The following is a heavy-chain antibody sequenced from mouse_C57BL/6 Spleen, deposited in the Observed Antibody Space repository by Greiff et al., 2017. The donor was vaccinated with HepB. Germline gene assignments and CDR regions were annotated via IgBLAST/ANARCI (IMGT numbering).Heavy chain of an antibody. CDR2: IDPNSGGT. Sequence: QVQLQQSGAELVKPGASVKLSCKASGYTFTSYWMHWVKQRPGRGLEWIGRIDPNSGGTKYNEKFKSKATLTVDKPSSTAYMQLSSLPSEDSAVYYWGKGERQGGQFDQWGQGTPLTGSS. CDR1: GYTFTSYW. J-gene: IGHJ2*01. D-gene: IGHD1-2*01. CDR3: GKGERQGGQFDQ. V-gene: IGHV1-72*01.